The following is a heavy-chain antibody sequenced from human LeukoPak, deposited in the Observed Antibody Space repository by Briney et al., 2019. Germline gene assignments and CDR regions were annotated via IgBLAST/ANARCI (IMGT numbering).Heavy chain of an antibody. D-gene: IGHD3-16*01. V-gene: IGHV3-30*02. CDR1: GFTFSSYG. Sequence: GGSLRLSCAASGFTFSSYGMHWVRQAPGKGLEWVAFIRYDGNNKYYADSVKGRFTISRGNSKNTLYLQMNSLRAEDTAVYYCAKDGGSMYYYYYYMDVWGKGTTVTVSS. CDR2: IRYDGNNK. CDR3: AKDGGSMYYYYYYMDV. J-gene: IGHJ6*03.